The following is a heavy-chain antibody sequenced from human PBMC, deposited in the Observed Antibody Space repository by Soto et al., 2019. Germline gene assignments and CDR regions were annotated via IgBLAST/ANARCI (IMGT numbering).Heavy chain of an antibody. D-gene: IGHD3-10*01. J-gene: IGHJ4*02. Sequence: QVQLVESGGGVVQPGRSLRLSCATSGFTFSSYLIHWVRQTPDMGLEWVAFISRDGSNEYYADSVKGRFTISRDNSKNTLYLEMNSLRAEDTAVYYCARDDEGGSDCDLGYWGQGTLVTVSS. CDR1: GFTFSSYL. CDR3: ARDDEGGSDCDLGY. V-gene: IGHV3-30-3*01. CDR2: ISRDGSNE.